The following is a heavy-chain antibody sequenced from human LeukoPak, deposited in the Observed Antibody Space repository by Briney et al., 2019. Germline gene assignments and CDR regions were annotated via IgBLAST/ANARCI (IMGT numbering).Heavy chain of an antibody. CDR1: GFTFSSYP. V-gene: IGHV3-23*01. J-gene: IGHJ4*02. CDR3: AKYSRPSSRVFDY. CDR2: IDTSGST. Sequence: GGSLRLSCAGSGFTFSSYPMTWVSQAPGKGLDWVSTIDTSGSTDYAASVKGRFTISRDNSKNNLYLQMNSLRAEDTAVYFCAKYSRPSSRVFDYWGQGTLATVSP. D-gene: IGHD6-13*01.